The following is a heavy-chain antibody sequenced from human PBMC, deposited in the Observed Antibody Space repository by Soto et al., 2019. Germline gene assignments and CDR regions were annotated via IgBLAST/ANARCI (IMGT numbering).Heavy chain of an antibody. CDR2: IYSGGST. J-gene: IGHJ6*02. CDR3: ARDRPDYYGSGSYYYYGMDV. V-gene: IGHV3-53*01. CDR1: GFTVSSNY. D-gene: IGHD3-10*01. Sequence: PGGSLRLSCAASGFTVSSNYMSWVRQAPGKGLEWVSVIYSGGSTYYADSVKGRFTISRDNSKNTLYLQMNSLRAEDTAVYYCARDRPDYYGSGSYYYYGMDVWGQGTTVTVPS.